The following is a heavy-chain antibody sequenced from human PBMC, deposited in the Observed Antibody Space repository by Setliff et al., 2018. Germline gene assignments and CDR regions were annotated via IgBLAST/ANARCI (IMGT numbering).Heavy chain of an antibody. CDR2: IKEDESEK. D-gene: IGHD2-21*01. V-gene: IGHV3-7*03. CDR3: ASAYN. J-gene: IGHJ4*02. CDR1: GFTLRNSW. Sequence: GGSLRLSCAASGFTLRNSWMSWVRQAPGQGPEWVASIKEDESEKYYVDSVKGRFTISRDNAKSSLYLQMNSLRPEDTAVYYCASAYNWGQGALVTVSS.